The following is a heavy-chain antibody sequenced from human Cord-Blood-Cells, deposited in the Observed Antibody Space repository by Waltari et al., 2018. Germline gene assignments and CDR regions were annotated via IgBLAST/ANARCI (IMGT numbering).Heavy chain of an antibody. D-gene: IGHD7-27*01. CDR3: ARGWGSDY. Sequence: QVQLQESGSGLVKPSETLSLTCTVSGGSISSYYWSWIRRPPGKGLEWIGYIYYSGCTTCNPLLKSRITISVDTSKNQFSLKLSSVTSADTAVYYCARGWGSDYWGQGTLVTVSS. J-gene: IGHJ4*02. CDR2: IYYSGCT. V-gene: IGHV4-59*01. CDR1: GGSISSYY.